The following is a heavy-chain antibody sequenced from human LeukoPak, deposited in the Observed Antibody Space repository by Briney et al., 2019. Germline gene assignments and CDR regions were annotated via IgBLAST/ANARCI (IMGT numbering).Heavy chain of an antibody. J-gene: IGHJ4*02. CDR3: ARGPRGSGSSDF. Sequence: GGSLRLSCAASGFTLSGNYMSWVRQAPGKGLEWVSVIYTGGSTYYPDSVKGRFTISRDNSKNTLYLQMDSLRAEDTAVYYCARGPRGSGSSDFWGQGTLVTASS. CDR1: GFTLSGNY. V-gene: IGHV3-53*01. CDR2: IYTGGST. D-gene: IGHD3-10*01.